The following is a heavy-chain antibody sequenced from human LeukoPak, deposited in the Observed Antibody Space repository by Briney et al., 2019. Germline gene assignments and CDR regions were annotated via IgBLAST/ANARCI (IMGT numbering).Heavy chain of an antibody. V-gene: IGHV3-21*06. CDR1: GLIFSSYA. D-gene: IGHD3-9*01. CDR2: IDASGNFI. J-gene: IGHJ3*02. Sequence: PGGSLRLSCAASGLIFSSYAMSWVRQAPGKGLEWVSFIDASGNFIRYADSVKGRFTISRDNVQNSLFLQLNSLRVEDTAVYYCARDKGLAIRTYDIWGQGTMVTVSS. CDR3: ARDKGLAIRTYDI.